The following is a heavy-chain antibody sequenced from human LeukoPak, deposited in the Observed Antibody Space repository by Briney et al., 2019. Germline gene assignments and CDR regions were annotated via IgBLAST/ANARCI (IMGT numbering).Heavy chain of an antibody. V-gene: IGHV3-23*01. CDR3: AKDLLLSTVYYYYGMDV. CDR2: ITGSVGST. Sequence: PGGSLRLSCAASGFTFNNYAMSWVRQAPGKGLEWVSGITGSVGSTYYADSVKGRFTISRDTSKNTLYLQMNSLRAEDTAVYYCAKDLLLSTVYYYYGMDVWGQGTTVTVSS. J-gene: IGHJ6*02. D-gene: IGHD3-10*01. CDR1: GFTFNNYA.